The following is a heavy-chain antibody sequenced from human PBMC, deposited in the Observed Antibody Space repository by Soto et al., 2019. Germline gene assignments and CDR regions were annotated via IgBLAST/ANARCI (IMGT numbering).Heavy chain of an antibody. D-gene: IGHD5-18*01. CDR3: ARGIQLCLRRINNGYSG. CDR1: GGTFSTYA. V-gene: IGHV1-69*05. CDR2: IIPMFGTA. Sequence: QVQLVQSGAEVKKPESSVKVSCKAPGGTFSTYAISWVRQAPGQGLEWMGGIIPMFGTANYAQRFQDRVTITPDESTNTVYMELSSLRSEDTAVYFCARGIQLCLRRINNGYSGWGQGTLVTVSS. J-gene: IGHJ4*02.